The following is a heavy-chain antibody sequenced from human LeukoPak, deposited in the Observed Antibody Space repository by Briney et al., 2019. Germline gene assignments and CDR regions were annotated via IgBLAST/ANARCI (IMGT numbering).Heavy chain of an antibody. V-gene: IGHV3-49*04. CDR2: IRSKAYGGTT. Sequence: PGGSLRLSCTTSGLSVGDYAMSWVRQAPGKGLEWVGFIRSKAYGGTTEYAASVKGRFTISRDDSKSIAYLQMNSLKTEDTAVYYCTRLYSESTSWALDYWGQGTLVTVSS. CDR3: TRLYSESTSWALDY. CDR1: GLSVGDYA. J-gene: IGHJ4*02. D-gene: IGHD1-26*01.